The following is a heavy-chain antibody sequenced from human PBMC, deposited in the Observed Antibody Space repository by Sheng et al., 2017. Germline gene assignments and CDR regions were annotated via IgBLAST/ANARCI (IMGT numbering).Heavy chain of an antibody. CDR2: IYYSGST. CDR3: ARARGSNPFDY. J-gene: IGHJ4*02. D-gene: IGHD3-10*01. CDR1: GGSISSSSYY. Sequence: QLQLQESGPGLVKPSETLSLTCTVSGGSISSSSYYWGWIRQPPGKGLEWIGSIYYSGSTYYNPSLKSRVTISVDTSKNQFSLKLSSVTAADTAVYYCARARGSNPFDYWGQGTLVTVSS. V-gene: IGHV4-39*07.